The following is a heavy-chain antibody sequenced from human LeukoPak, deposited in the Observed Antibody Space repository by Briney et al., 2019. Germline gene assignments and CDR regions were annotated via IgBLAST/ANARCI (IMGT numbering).Heavy chain of an antibody. D-gene: IGHD5-12*01. CDR1: GFTFSSYA. Sequence: GRSLRLSCAASGFTFSSYAMHWVRQAPGKGLEWVAVISYDGSNKYYADSVKGRFTISRDDSKNTLYLQMNSLRAEDTAVYYCARKYSGFDYWGQGTLVTVSS. J-gene: IGHJ4*02. V-gene: IGHV3-30-3*01. CDR3: ARKYSGFDY. CDR2: ISYDGSNK.